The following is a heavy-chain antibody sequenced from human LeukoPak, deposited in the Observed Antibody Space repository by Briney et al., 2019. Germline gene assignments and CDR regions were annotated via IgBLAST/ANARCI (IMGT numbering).Heavy chain of an antibody. J-gene: IGHJ4*02. CDR1: GFTFSSYA. Sequence: GGSLRLSCAASGFTFSSYAMSWVRQAPGKGLGWVSAISGSGGSTYYADSVKGRFTISRDNVKNTLYLQMNSLRADDTAVYYCAKDLFTMTGYNFDYWGQGTLVTVSS. D-gene: IGHD1-14*01. CDR2: ISGSGGST. V-gene: IGHV3-23*01. CDR3: AKDLFTMTGYNFDY.